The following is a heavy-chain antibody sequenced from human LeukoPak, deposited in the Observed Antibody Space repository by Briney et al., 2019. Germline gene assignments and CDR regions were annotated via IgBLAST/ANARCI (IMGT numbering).Heavy chain of an antibody. CDR2: INPNSGGT. V-gene: IGHV1-2*02. J-gene: IGHJ4*02. CDR3: ARDSCSSTSCPIDY. Sequence: ASVKVSCKASGYTFTGYYMHWVRQAPGQGLEWMGWINPNSGGTNYAQKFQGRVTMTRDTPISTAYMELSSLRSDDTAVYYCARDSCSSTSCPIDYWGQGTLVTVSS. CDR1: GYTFTGYY. D-gene: IGHD2-2*01.